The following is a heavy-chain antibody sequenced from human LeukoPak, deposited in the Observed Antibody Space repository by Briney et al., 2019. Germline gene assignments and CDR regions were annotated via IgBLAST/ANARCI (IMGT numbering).Heavy chain of an antibody. J-gene: IGHJ4*02. D-gene: IGHD6-13*01. CDR1: GFTFSSYS. CDR2: ISSSSSYM. V-gene: IGHV3-21*01. CDR3: ARGGQQLADY. Sequence: GGSLRLSCAASGFTFSSYSMNWVRQAPGEGLEWVSSISSSSSYMYYADSVKGRFTISRDNAKNSLYLQMNSLRAEDTAVYYCARGGQQLADYWGQGTLVTVSS.